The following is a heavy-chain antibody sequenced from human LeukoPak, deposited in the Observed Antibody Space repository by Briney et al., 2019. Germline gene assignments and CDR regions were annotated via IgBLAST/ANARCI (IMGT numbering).Heavy chain of an antibody. V-gene: IGHV3-48*03. CDR2: ISSSGTTI. J-gene: IGHJ4*02. Sequence: PGGSLRLSCAASGFTFSSYEMNWVRQAPGKGLEWVSYISSSGTTIYYADSVKGRSTISRDNAKNSLFLQMNSLRAEDTAVYYCARDRSTMPNWGQGSLVTVSS. CDR3: ARDRSTMPN. CDR1: GFTFSSYE. D-gene: IGHD5-24*01.